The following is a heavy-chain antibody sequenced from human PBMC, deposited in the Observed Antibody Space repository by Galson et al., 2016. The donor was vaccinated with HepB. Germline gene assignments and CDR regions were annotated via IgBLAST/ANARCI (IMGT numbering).Heavy chain of an antibody. J-gene: IGHJ4*02. D-gene: IGHD3/OR15-3a*01. CDR3: ARDGEDGAGPPTYDFYFDY. CDR1: GCSFTTYA. Sequence: SVKVSCKASGCSFTTYAVHWVRQAPGQRLEWMGWINTANGNTRYSQNFQGRVTITRDTSASIAYMELSSLRSEDTAVYYCARDGEDGAGPPTYDFYFDYWGQGTLVTVSS. V-gene: IGHV1-3*04. CDR2: INTANGNT.